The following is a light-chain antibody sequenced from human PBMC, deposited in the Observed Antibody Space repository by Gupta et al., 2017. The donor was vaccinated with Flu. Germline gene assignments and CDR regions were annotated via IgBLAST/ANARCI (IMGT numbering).Light chain of an antibody. J-gene: IGKJ4*01. Sequence: DIQMTQSPSSLSASVGDRVTITCQASQDIRNYLHWYQQKPGKAPNLLIYAASNLETGVPSRFSGSGSGTDFTFTISSLQPEDIATYYCQQYDSLPLTFAGGTKVEIK. CDR2: AAS. CDR3: QQYDSLPLT. CDR1: QDIRNY. V-gene: IGKV1-33*01.